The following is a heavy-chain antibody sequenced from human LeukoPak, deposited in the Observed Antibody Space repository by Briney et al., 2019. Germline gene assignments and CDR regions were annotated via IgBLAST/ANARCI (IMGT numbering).Heavy chain of an antibody. J-gene: IGHJ2*01. CDR3: ARESLRWGQWLVRYWYFDL. CDR2: INWNGGST. V-gene: IGHV3-20*04. CDR1: GFTFDDYG. Sequence: GGSLRLSCAASGFTFDDYGMSWVRQAPGKGLEWVSGINWNGGSTGYADSVKGRFTISRDNAKNSLYLQMNSLRAEDTAVYYCARESLRWGQWLVRYWYFDLWGRGTLVTVSS. D-gene: IGHD6-19*01.